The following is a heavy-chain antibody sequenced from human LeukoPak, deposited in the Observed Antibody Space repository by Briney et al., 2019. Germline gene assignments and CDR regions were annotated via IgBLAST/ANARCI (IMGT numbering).Heavy chain of an antibody. Sequence: GGSLRLSCAASGFTFSSYGMKWVRQAPGKGLEWVSSISSSSSDIYYADSVKGRFTISRDNTKNSLYLKMNSLRAEDTAVYYCTRDRIMITFGGVSDYWGQGTLVTVSS. CDR2: ISSSSSDI. CDR3: TRDRIMITFGGVSDY. J-gene: IGHJ4*02. D-gene: IGHD3-16*01. V-gene: IGHV3-21*01. CDR1: GFTFSSYG.